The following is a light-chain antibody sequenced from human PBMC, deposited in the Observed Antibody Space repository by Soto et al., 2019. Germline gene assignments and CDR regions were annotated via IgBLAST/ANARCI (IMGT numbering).Light chain of an antibody. CDR3: VLYMGSGISA. J-gene: IGLJ2*01. Sequence: VVTQEPSFSVSPGGTVTLTCGLTSGSVSTTYYPSWYQQTPGQAPRTLIYSTNIRSSGVPDRFSGSILGNKAALTITGAQADDESDYYCVLYMGSGISAFGGGTKVTVL. CDR1: SGSVSTTYY. V-gene: IGLV8-61*01. CDR2: STN.